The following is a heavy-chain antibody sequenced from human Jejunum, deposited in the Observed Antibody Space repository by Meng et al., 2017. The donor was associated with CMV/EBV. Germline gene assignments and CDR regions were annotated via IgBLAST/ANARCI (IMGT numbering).Heavy chain of an antibody. CDR3: ARLYDTSGYSNWYFDL. V-gene: IGHV4-39*01. Sequence: GSVSSTVYSWGWVRQPPGKGLEWIGTFFYSGSTQYSPSLKSRVNISVDTSQNQFSLKVRSVTAADTAVYYCARLYDTSGYSNWYFDLWGRGTLVTVSS. CDR2: FFYSGST. CDR1: GSVSSTVYS. D-gene: IGHD3-22*01. J-gene: IGHJ2*01.